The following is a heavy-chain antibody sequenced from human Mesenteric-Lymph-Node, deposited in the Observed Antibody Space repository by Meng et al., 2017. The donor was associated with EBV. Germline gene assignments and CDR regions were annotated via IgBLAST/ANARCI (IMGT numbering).Heavy chain of an antibody. Sequence: QVQLVQSVAEVKKPGASVTVSCKASGYKFITYYIHWVRQAPGQGLEWMGIINPSVGSTTYAQKFQGRVSMTSDASTSTVYMELNSLRSEDTAIYYCARATVTRNWFDPWGQGTLVTVSS. CDR1: GYKFITYY. V-gene: IGHV1-46*01. D-gene: IGHD4-11*01. CDR3: ARATVTRNWFDP. CDR2: INPSVGST. J-gene: IGHJ5*02.